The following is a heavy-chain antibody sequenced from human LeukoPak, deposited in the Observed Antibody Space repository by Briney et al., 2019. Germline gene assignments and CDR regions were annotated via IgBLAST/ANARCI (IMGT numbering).Heavy chain of an antibody. CDR2: IIPIFGTA. V-gene: IGHV1-69*13. CDR3: ARLGPFYDSSSYGDYNWFDP. J-gene: IGHJ5*02. CDR1: GGTFSSYA. Sequence: SVKVSCKASGGTFSSYAISWVRQAPGQGLEWMGGIIPIFGTANYAQKFQVRVAITADESTSTAYMELSSLRSEDTAVYYCARLGPFYDSSSYGDYNWFDPWGQGTLVTVSS. D-gene: IGHD3-22*01.